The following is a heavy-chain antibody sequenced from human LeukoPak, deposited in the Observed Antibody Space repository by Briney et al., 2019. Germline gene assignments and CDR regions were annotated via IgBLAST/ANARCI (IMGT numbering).Heavy chain of an antibody. CDR3: ARHGAGTTGRLYYYNGMDV. Sequence: TSETLSLTCTVSGDSISSYYWSWIRQSPGKGLEWIGHIYYSGGTRYNASLKSRLTISVDTSKKQFSQKVTSVTAADTAVYYCARHGAGTTGRLYYYNGMDVWGQGTTVTVSS. CDR1: GDSISSYY. V-gene: IGHV4-59*08. J-gene: IGHJ6*02. CDR2: IYYSGGT. D-gene: IGHD4-11*01.